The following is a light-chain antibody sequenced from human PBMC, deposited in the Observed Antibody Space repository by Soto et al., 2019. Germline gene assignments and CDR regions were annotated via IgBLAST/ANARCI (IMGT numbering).Light chain of an antibody. CDR1: QRVSSY. J-gene: IGKJ1*01. Sequence: IVLTQSPATLSLSPGERATLSCRASQRVSSYLAWYQQKPGQAPRLLIYDASNRATGIPARFSGSGSGTDFTLTISSLEPEDFAVYYCQQRSNLWTFGQGTKVDIK. V-gene: IGKV3-11*01. CDR2: DAS. CDR3: QQRSNLWT.